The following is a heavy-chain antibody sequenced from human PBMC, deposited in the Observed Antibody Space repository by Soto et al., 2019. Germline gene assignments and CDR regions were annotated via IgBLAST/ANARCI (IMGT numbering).Heavy chain of an antibody. CDR2: IYSAGSA. CDR3: ARVYSSSYHYFDY. CDR1: GFTVSSYH. J-gene: IGHJ4*02. D-gene: IGHD6-13*01. V-gene: IGHV3-66*01. Sequence: EVQLVESGGVLVQPGGSLRLSCAASGFTVSSYHMSWVRQAPGKGLEWVSVIYSAGSADFADSVKGRFTISRDNSKNTLYLQMSGLRAEDTAVYYCARVYSSSYHYFDYWGQGTLVTVSS.